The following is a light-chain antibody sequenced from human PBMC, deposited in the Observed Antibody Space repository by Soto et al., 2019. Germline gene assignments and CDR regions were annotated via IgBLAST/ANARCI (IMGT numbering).Light chain of an antibody. CDR1: QSISNY. Sequence: DIQMTQSPSSLSASIGDRVTITCRASQSISNYLNWYQLKPGKAPKLLIYAASTLQSGVPSRFSGSGAGTTFTRTISSLQPEDFATYCCQQSYNTPWTFGQGTKVEIK. CDR3: QQSYNTPWT. J-gene: IGKJ1*01. CDR2: AAS. V-gene: IGKV1-39*01.